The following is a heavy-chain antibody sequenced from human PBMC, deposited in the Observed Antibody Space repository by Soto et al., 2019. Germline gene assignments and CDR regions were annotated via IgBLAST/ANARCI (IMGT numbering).Heavy chain of an antibody. V-gene: IGHV4-59*01. CDR2: IFYSGST. J-gene: IGHJ3*02. Sequence: QVQLQESGPGLVKPSETLSLTCTVSGGSITTYYWSWIRQPPGKGLEWIGYIFYSGSTNYNPSLKXRVTISVDTSKNQFSLKLSSVTAADTAVYYCARVWGDGFEIWGQGTMVTVSS. CDR1: GGSITTYY. CDR3: ARVWGDGFEI. D-gene: IGHD1-26*01.